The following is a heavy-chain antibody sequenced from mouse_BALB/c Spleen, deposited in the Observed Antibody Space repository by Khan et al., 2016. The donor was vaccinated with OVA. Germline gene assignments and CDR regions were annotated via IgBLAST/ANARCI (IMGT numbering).Heavy chain of an antibody. CDR1: GFTFNSYG. CDR3: ATSYFYGYYFDY. Sequence: EVELVESGGGLVQPGGSRKLSCAASGFTFNSYGMHWVRQAPEKGLEWVAYISGDSNTVYYTDTVKGRFTISRDNPKNTLFLQMTSLMSEDTAMDYWATSYFYGYYFDYWGPGTTLTVS. CDR2: ISGDSNTV. V-gene: IGHV5-17*02. J-gene: IGHJ2*01. D-gene: IGHD1-1*01.